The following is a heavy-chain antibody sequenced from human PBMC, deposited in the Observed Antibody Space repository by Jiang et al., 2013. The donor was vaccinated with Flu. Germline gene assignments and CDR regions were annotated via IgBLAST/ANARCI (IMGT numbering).Heavy chain of an antibody. D-gene: IGHD1-26*01. V-gene: IGHV6-1*01. J-gene: IGHJ4*02. Sequence: KRRITINPDTSKNQFSLQLNSVTPEDTAVYYCARDLGGSYGLDYWGQGTLVTVSS. CDR3: ARDLGGSYGLDY.